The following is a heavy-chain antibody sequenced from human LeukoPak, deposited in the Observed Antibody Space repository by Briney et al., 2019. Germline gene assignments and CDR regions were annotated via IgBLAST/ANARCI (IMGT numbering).Heavy chain of an antibody. D-gene: IGHD3-22*01. CDR1: GFTFSSYA. J-gene: IGHJ4*02. Sequence: PGGSLRLSCAASGFTFSSYAMSWGRQALGEGLEWVSAISGSGGSTYYADSVKGRFTISRDNSKNTLYLQMNRLRAEDTAVYYCAKVANTMIVVVSADFDYWGQGTLVTVSS. V-gene: IGHV3-23*01. CDR3: AKVANTMIVVVSADFDY. CDR2: ISGSGGST.